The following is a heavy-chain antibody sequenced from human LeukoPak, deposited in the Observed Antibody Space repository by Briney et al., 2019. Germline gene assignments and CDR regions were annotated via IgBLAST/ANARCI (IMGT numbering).Heavy chain of an antibody. CDR3: ARGSSSSWYELDY. V-gene: IGHV3-66*02. Sequence: GGSLRLSCAASGFTVSSNYMSWVRQAPGKGLEWVSVIYSGGSTYYADSVKGRFTISRDSSKNTLYLQMNSLRAEDTAVYYCARGSSSSWYELDYWGQGTLVTVSS. CDR2: IYSGGST. D-gene: IGHD6-13*01. CDR1: GFTVSSNY. J-gene: IGHJ4*02.